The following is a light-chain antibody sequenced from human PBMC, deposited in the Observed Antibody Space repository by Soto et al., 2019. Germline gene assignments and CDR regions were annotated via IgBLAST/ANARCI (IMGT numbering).Light chain of an antibody. V-gene: IGKV3-20*01. CDR2: GAS. CDR3: QQYDGSSIT. J-gene: IGKJ5*01. CDR1: QSVSSNN. Sequence: EIVLTQSPGTLSLSPGERATLSCRASQSVSSNNLAWYQQRPGQAPRVVIYGASTRATGIPERFSGSGSGTDFTLTISRLEPEDFAVYSCQQYDGSSITFGQGTRLEIK.